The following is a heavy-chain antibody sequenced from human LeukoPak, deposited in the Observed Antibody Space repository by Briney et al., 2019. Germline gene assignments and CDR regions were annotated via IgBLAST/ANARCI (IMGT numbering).Heavy chain of an antibody. J-gene: IGHJ2*01. D-gene: IGHD5-18*01. CDR1: GFTFSSYS. V-gene: IGHV3-21*01. CDR3: ARDGGYSYGPRWYFDL. Sequence: GGSLRLSCAASGFTFSSYSMNWVRQAPGKGLEWVSSISSSSSYIYYADSVKGRFTISRDNAKNSLYLQMNSLRAEDTAVYYCARDGGYSYGPRWYFDLWGRGTLVTVSS. CDR2: ISSSSSYI.